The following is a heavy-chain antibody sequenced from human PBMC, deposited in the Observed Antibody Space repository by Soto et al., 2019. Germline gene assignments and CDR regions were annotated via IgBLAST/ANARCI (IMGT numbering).Heavy chain of an antibody. Sequence: SETLSLTCTVSGGSISSRNYYWAWVRQPPGKGLEWIGNIYYSGDTYYHWSFRSRLTVSVDTSTNQFSLKLTSLTAADTPTYYCASLQVPGNFDFWGPGSLVTVSS. CDR1: GGSISSRNYY. CDR3: ASLQVPGNFDF. J-gene: IGHJ4*02. CDR2: IYYSGDT. V-gene: IGHV4-39*01. D-gene: IGHD6-13*01.